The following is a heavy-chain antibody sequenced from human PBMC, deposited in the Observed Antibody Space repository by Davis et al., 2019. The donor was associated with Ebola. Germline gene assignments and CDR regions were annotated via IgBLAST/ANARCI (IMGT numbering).Heavy chain of an antibody. D-gene: IGHD1-1*01. CDR2: INPNRGDT. CDR3: AREQLGPDY. Sequence: ASVKVSCKSSGYTFTDYYMHWVRQAPGQGLEWMGWINPNRGDTNYAQKLQGRVTMTTDTSTSTAYMELRGLTSGDTAFYFCAREQLGPDYWGQGTLVTVSS. CDR1: GYTFTDYY. J-gene: IGHJ4*02. V-gene: IGHV1-2*02.